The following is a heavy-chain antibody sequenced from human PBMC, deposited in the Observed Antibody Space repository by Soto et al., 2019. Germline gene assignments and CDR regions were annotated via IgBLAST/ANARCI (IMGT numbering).Heavy chain of an antibody. CDR2: ISTSGSTI. J-gene: IGHJ4*02. Sequence: QVQLVESGGGLVKPGGSLRLSCAASGFTFSDSFMTWIRQAPGKGLEWVSYISTSGSTIHYADSVKGRFTISRDNAKNSLYLQMHSLRAEDTALYYCAREGDSGYAFDSWGQGTLVTVSS. V-gene: IGHV3-11*01. CDR3: AREGDSGYAFDS. D-gene: IGHD5-12*01. CDR1: GFTFSDSF.